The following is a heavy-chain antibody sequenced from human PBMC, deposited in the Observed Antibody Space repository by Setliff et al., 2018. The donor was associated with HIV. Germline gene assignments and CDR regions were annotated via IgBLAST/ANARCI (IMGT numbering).Heavy chain of an antibody. CDR3: ARGRGYGSGSYYADNWFDP. V-gene: IGHV1-3*01. CDR2: INAGNGHT. Sequence: ASVKVSCKASGYSFTYYAVHWVRQAPGQRLEWMGRINAGNGHTEYSQNFQDRITFTRDTSASTVYMEFTSLRSEDTAVYYCARGRGYGSGSYYADNWFDPWGQGTLVTVSS. J-gene: IGHJ5*02. CDR1: GYSFTYYA. D-gene: IGHD3-10*01.